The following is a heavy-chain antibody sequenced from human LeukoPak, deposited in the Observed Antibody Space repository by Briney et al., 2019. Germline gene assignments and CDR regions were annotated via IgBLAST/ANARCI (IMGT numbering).Heavy chain of an antibody. Sequence: SVKVSCKAPGCTFSSYAISWVRQAPGQGLEWMGGIIPIFGTANYAQKFQGRVTITADESTSTAYMEVSSLRSEDTAVYHCAREVGVASYDYWGQGILVTVS. J-gene: IGHJ4*02. D-gene: IGHD2-15*01. CDR2: IIPIFGTA. CDR3: AREVGVASYDY. CDR1: GCTFSSYA. V-gene: IGHV1-69*13.